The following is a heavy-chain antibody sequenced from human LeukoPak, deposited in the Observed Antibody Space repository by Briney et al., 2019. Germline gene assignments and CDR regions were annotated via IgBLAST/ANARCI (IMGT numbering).Heavy chain of an antibody. D-gene: IGHD6-6*01. J-gene: IGHJ6*03. CDR3: ARVQRAARLEYYYYYYYVDV. Sequence: KSSETLSLTCTVSGVSFSGYYWSWIRQPPGKGLEWFGEINHSGSNNHNPSLKSRVTISVDTSKNQFSLKLSSVTAADTAVYYCARVQRAARLEYYYYYYYVDVWGKGTTVTVSS. CDR2: INHSGSN. V-gene: IGHV4-34*01. CDR1: GVSFSGYY.